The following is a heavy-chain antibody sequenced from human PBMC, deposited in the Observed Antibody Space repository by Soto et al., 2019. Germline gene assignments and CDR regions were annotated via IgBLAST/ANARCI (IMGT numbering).Heavy chain of an antibody. CDR2: IYWDDDK. CDR1: GFSLSTSGEG. Sequence: QITLKESGPTLVKPTQTLTLTCTFSGFSLSTSGEGVAWIRQPPGKALEWLALIYWDDDKRCRPSLESRLTSTKDSSKNPVVLTMTNMDSVDTATYYCAYLPCSGGSCYWFSFSGMDVWGQGTMVTVSS. D-gene: IGHD2-15*01. J-gene: IGHJ6*02. CDR3: AYLPCSGGSCYWFSFSGMDV. V-gene: IGHV2-5*02.